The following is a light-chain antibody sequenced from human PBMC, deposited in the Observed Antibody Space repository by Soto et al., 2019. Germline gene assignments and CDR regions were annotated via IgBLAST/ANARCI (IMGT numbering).Light chain of an antibody. Sequence: EIVMTQSPATLSVSPGERATPSCRASQSVSSNLAWYQQKPGQAPRLLIYGASTRATGIPARFSGSGSGTEFTLTISRLQSEDFAVYYCQHYNNWPPYTFGQGTKVDIK. J-gene: IGKJ2*01. CDR2: GAS. CDR3: QHYNNWPPYT. CDR1: QSVSSN. V-gene: IGKV3-15*01.